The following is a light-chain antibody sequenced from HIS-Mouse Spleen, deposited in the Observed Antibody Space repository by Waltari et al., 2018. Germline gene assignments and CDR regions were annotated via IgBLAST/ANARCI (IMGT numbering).Light chain of an antibody. CDR3: CSYAGSSTWV. J-gene: IGLJ3*02. Sequence: QSALTQPASVSGSPGQSISIPCTGTSRDVGHSTLVPWYQQHPGKAPQLMIYEGSNRPSGVSNRFSGSKSGNTASLTISGLQAEDEADYYCCSYAGSSTWVFGGGTKLTVL. CDR2: EGS. CDR1: SRDVGHSTL. V-gene: IGLV2-23*01.